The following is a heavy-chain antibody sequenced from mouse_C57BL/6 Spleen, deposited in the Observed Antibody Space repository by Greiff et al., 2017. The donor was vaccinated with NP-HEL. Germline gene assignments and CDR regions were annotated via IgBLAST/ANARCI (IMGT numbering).Heavy chain of an antibody. CDR3: ARARRTLDGDDY. J-gene: IGHJ2*01. Sequence: QVQLQQSGAELVKPGASVKISCKASGYAFSSYWMNWVKQRPGKGLEWIGQIYPGDGDTNYNGKFKGKATLTADKSSSTAYMQLSSLTSEDSAVYFCARARRTLDGDDYWGQGTTLTVSS. V-gene: IGHV1-80*01. CDR2: IYPGDGDT. CDR1: GYAFSSYW.